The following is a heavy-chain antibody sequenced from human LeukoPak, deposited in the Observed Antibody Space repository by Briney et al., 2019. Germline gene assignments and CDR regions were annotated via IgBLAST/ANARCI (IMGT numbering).Heavy chain of an antibody. CDR2: MNPNSGNT. V-gene: IGHV1-8*03. D-gene: IGHD2-2*01. CDR1: GYTFTSYD. Sequence: ASVNVSCKASGYTFTSYDINWVRQATGQGLEWMGWMNPNSGNTGYAQKFQGRVTITRNTSISTAYMELSSLRSEDTAVYYCARGVRVVVPAEFDYWGQGTLVTVSS. CDR3: ARGVRVVVPAEFDY. J-gene: IGHJ4*02.